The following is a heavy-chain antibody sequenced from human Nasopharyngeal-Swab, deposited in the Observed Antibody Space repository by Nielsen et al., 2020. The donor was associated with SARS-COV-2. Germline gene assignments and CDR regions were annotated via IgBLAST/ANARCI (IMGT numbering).Heavy chain of an antibody. V-gene: IGHV3-21*01. Sequence: GGSLRLSCAASGFSFSPNSMTWVRQAPGKGLEWVSSISSAGSDLHYADSVKGRFTISRDNAENSLFLQMSSLRAEDTAVYYCARARFYYDSSALDFWGQGTLVTVSS. CDR2: ISSAGSDL. J-gene: IGHJ4*02. D-gene: IGHD3-22*01. CDR3: ARARFYYDSSALDF. CDR1: GFSFSPNS.